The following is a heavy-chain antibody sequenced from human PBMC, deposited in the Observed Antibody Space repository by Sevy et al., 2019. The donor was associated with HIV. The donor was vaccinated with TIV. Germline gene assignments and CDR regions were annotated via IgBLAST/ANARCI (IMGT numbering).Heavy chain of an antibody. CDR1: GFTFDDYA. CDR2: ISWNSGSI. CDR3: AKDMGGGRDYYYGMDV. Sequence: GGSLRLSCAASGFTFDDYAMHWVRQAPGKGLEWVSGISWNSGSIGYADSVKGRFTISRDNAKNSLYLQMNSLRAEDTALYYCAKDMGGGRDYYYGMDVWGQGTTVTVSS. V-gene: IGHV3-9*01. J-gene: IGHJ6*02. D-gene: IGHD3-16*01.